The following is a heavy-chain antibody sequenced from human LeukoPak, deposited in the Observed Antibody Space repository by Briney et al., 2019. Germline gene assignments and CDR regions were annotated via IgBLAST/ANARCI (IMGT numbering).Heavy chain of an antibody. V-gene: IGHV1-18*01. CDR3: ARGGLTYYYDSSGYQQPDY. Sequence: GASVQVSFKASGYTFTSYGISWVRRAPGQGREWMGWIIAYNGNTNYAQKLQGRVTITTDTSTSTAYMELRSLRSDDTAVYYCARGGLTYYYDSSGYQQPDYWGQGTLVTVSS. D-gene: IGHD3-22*01. CDR1: GYTFTSYG. CDR2: IIAYNGNT. J-gene: IGHJ4*02.